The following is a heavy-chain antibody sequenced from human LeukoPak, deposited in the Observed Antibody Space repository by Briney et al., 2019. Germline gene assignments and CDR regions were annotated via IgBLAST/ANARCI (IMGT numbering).Heavy chain of an antibody. Sequence: PSQTLSLTCTVSGGSISSSSHYWGWIRQPPGKGLEWIGSSYYSGSTYYNPSLKSRVTISVDTSKNQFSLKLSSVTAADTAVYYCAVFCTSSSCYYGLDVWGQGTTVTVSS. J-gene: IGHJ6*02. CDR1: GGSISSSSHY. CDR2: SYYSGST. V-gene: IGHV4-39*01. D-gene: IGHD2-2*01. CDR3: AVFCTSSSCYYGLDV.